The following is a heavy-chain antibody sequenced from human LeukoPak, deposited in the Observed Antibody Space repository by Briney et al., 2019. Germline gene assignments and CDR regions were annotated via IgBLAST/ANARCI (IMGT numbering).Heavy chain of an antibody. J-gene: IGHJ4*02. V-gene: IGHV3-33*06. CDR3: AKDEAGATSPYYFDY. CDR1: GFTFSIYG. D-gene: IGHD1-26*01. CDR2: IWYDGNNK. Sequence: SGRSLRLSCAASGFTFSIYGMHWVRQAPGKGLEWVAVIWYDGNNKYYADSVKGRFTISRDNSKNTLYLQMNSLRAEDTAVYYCAKDEAGATSPYYFDYWGQGTLVTVSS.